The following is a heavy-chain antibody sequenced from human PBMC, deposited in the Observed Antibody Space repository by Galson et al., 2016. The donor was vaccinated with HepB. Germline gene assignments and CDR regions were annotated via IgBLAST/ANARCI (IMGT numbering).Heavy chain of an antibody. J-gene: IGHJ2*01. V-gene: IGHV4-4*02. CDR2: IYHNGGT. CDR1: GGSISSSNW. Sequence: SETLSLTCSVSGGSISSSNWWTWVRQAPGKGLEWIGEIYHNGGTNYNPSLKGRVTISLDKSKNQFSLKLTSETAADTGVYYCVRSGDHSYSSYWLLDLWGRGTLVTVSS. D-gene: IGHD4-11*01. CDR3: VRSGDHSYSSYWLLDL.